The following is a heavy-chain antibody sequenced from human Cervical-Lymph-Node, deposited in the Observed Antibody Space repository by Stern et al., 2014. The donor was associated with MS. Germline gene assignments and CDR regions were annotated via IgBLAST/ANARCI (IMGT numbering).Heavy chain of an antibody. J-gene: IGHJ4*02. CDR3: ARILYDGAYRGDY. V-gene: IGHV2-26*01. CDR1: GFSLSNARMG. CDR2: IFSKGEK. Sequence: QITLKESGPVLVKPTETLMLTCTVSGFSLSNARMGVSWIRQPPGKALEWIAHIFSKGEKSYSTSLKSRLTISKDTSKSQVVLTMTNMDPVDTATYFCARILYDGAYRGDYWGQGTLVTVSS. D-gene: IGHD3-10*01.